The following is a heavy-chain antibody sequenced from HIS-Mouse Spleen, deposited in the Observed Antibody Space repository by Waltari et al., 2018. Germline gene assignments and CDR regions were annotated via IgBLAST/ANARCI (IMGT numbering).Heavy chain of an antibody. V-gene: IGHV1-69*04. Sequence: QVQLVQSGAEVKKPGSSVKVSCKASGGTFSSYAISWVRQAPGQGLEWMGRIIPIRGIASYAQKFQGRVTITADKSRGTAYMELSSLGSEDTAVYYCAIRRDSGGYRFDPWGQGTLVTVSS. CDR1: GGTFSSYA. CDR3: AIRRDSGGYRFDP. D-gene: IGHD1-26*01. J-gene: IGHJ5*02. CDR2: IIPIRGIA.